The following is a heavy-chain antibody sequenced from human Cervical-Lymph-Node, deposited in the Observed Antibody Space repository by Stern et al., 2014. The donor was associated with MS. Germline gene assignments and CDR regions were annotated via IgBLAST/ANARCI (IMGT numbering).Heavy chain of an antibody. CDR3: ARDRGHQLGNYYYGMDV. CDR2: IYTSGST. V-gene: IGHV4-61*02. Sequence: QVQLQESGPGLVKPSQTLSLTCTVSGGSISSGSYYWSWIRQPAGKGLEWIGRIYTSGSTNYNPSLKSRVTISVDTSKNQFSLKLGSVTAADTAVYYCARDRGHQLGNYYYGMDVWGQGTTVTVSS. D-gene: IGHD6-6*01. CDR1: GGSISSGSYY. J-gene: IGHJ6*02.